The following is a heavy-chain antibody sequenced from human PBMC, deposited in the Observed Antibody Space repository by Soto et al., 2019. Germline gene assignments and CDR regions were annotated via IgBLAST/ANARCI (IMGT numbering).Heavy chain of an antibody. V-gene: IGHV3-30*18. J-gene: IGHJ3*02. CDR1: GFTFSSYG. CDR2: ISYDGSNK. Sequence: GGSLRLSCAASGFTFSSYGMHWVRQAPGKGLEWVAVISYDGSNKYYADSVKGRFTISRDNSKNTLYLQMNSLRAEDTAVYYCAKDPYYYDSSGYSNDAFDIWGQGTMVTVSS. CDR3: AKDPYYYDSSGYSNDAFDI. D-gene: IGHD3-22*01.